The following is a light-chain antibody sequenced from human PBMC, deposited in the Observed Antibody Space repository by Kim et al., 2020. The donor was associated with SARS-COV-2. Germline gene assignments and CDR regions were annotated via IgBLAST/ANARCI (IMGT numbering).Light chain of an antibody. CDR1: QSVPTNY. J-gene: IGKJ2*01. CDR3: QQYGRSPKT. CDR2: RAS. V-gene: IGKV3-20*01. Sequence: EIVLTQSPGTMSLSPGERATPSCRASQSVPTNYLAWYQQKPGQPPRLLIYRASSRATDIPDRFSGSGSGTDFTLTISRLEPEDFAVYYCQQYGRSPKTFGQGTKLEI.